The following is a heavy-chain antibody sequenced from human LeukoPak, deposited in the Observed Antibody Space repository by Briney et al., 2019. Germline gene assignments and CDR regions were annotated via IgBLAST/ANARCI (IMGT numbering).Heavy chain of an antibody. CDR1: GFTFDDYA. V-gene: IGHV3-9*01. CDR3: ASEYDYSNEGYYYYYCMDV. J-gene: IGHJ6*02. Sequence: GRSLRLSCAASGFTFDDYAMHWVRQAPGKGLEWVSGISWNSGSIYYADSVKGRFTISRDNAKNSLYLQMNSLRAEDTAVYYCASEYDYSNEGYYYYYCMDVWGQGTTVTVSS. D-gene: IGHD4-11*01. CDR2: ISWNSGSI.